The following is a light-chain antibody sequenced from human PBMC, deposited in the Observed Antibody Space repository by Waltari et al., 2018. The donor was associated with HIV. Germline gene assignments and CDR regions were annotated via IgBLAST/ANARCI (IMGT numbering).Light chain of an antibody. V-gene: IGLV2-11*01. CDR3: CSSTGNYTWV. CDR2: DVN. CDR1: SNDVGGYNY. J-gene: IGLJ3*02. Sequence: QSALTQPRSVSGSPGQSVTISCTGTSNDVGGYNYVSWFLHHPGKAPKLMLYDVNKRPSGVPDRFSGSKSGNTASLTISGLQVEDEANYYCCSSTGNYTWVFGGGTKLTVL.